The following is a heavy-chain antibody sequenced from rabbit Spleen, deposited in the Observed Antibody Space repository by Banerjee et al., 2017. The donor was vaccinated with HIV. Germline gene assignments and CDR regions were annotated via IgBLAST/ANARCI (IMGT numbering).Heavy chain of an antibody. CDR1: GIDFSSYYY. CDR2: IYTSSGIT. V-gene: IGHV1S43*01. Sequence: QQQLEESGGGLVKPGGTLTLTCKASGIDFSSYYYICWVRQAPGKGLELIACIYTSSGITWYASWVNGRFTISRSTSLNTVDLKMTSLTAADTATYFCAREVRFVDSYYYYGMDLWGPGTLVTVS. D-gene: IGHD6-1*01. CDR3: AREVRFVDSYYYYGMDL. J-gene: IGHJ6*01.